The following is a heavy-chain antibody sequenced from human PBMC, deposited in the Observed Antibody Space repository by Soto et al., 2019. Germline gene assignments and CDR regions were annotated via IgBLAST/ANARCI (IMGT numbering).Heavy chain of an antibody. D-gene: IGHD2-2*01. Sequence: QLQLQESGPRLVKPSETLSLTCSVSGGSISSSSYSWGWIRQPPGKGLEWIGTIYYSGSTHYNPSLEGPVAISADTPHTPLSLRLSSVTAADTAVYYCGRQPGHCGSTTCFGYYSVDVWGQGTTVTVS. V-gene: IGHV4-39*01. CDR1: GGSISSSSYS. CDR3: GRQPGHCGSTTCFGYYSVDV. CDR2: IYYSGST. J-gene: IGHJ6*02.